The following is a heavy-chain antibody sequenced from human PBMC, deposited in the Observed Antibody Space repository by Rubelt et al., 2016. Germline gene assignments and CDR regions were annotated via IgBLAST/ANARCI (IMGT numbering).Heavy chain of an antibody. CDR3: ARDLPPFRRYNWNFPLDY. Sequence: QVQLVQSGAEVKKPGASVKVSCKASGYTFTSYDINWVRQAPGQGLEWMGWISAYNGNTNYAQKLQGNSTSTTATAPSTAYMGLSGLRSDDTAVYYCARDLPPFRRYNWNFPLDYWGQGTLVTVSS. CDR2: ISAYNGNT. J-gene: IGHJ4*02. V-gene: IGHV1-18*01. CDR1: GYTFTSYD. D-gene: IGHD1-7*01.